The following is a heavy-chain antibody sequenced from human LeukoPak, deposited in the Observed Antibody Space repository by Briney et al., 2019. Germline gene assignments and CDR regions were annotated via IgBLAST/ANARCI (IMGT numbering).Heavy chain of an antibody. V-gene: IGHV4-34*01. Sequence: SETLSLTCAVYGGSFSGYYWSWIRQPPGNGLEWIGEINHSGSTNYNPSLKSRVTISVDTSKNQFSLKLSSVTAADTAVYYCARDPPDYYDSSGYSEEYYYYGMDVWGQGTTVTVSS. CDR1: GGSFSGYY. CDR2: INHSGST. J-gene: IGHJ6*02. CDR3: ARDPPDYYDSSGYSEEYYYYGMDV. D-gene: IGHD3-22*01.